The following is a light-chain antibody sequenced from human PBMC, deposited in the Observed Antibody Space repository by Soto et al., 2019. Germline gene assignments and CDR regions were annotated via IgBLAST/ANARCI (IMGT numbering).Light chain of an antibody. CDR1: QSVSSY. V-gene: IGKV3-11*01. Sequence: EIVLTPSPATLSLSPGERATLFCRASQSVSSYLAWYQQKPGQAPRLLIYDASNRATGIPARFSGSGSGTDFTLTITSLEPEDFAVYYCQHRSNWPLTFGGGTKVDI. J-gene: IGKJ4*01. CDR2: DAS. CDR3: QHRSNWPLT.